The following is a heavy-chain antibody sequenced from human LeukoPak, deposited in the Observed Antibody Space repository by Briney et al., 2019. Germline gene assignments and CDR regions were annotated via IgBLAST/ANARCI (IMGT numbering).Heavy chain of an antibody. CDR3: ARGNYYDSSGYYYGWGTDRYYFDY. CDR1: GYTFTGYY. D-gene: IGHD3-22*01. Sequence: ASVKVSCKASGYTFTGYYMHWVRQAPGQGLEWMGWINPNSGNTNYAQKLQGRVTMTTDTSTSTAYMELRSLRSDDTAVYYCARGNYYDSSGYYYGWGTDRYYFDYWGQGTLVTVSS. V-gene: IGHV1-18*04. CDR2: INPNSGNT. J-gene: IGHJ4*02.